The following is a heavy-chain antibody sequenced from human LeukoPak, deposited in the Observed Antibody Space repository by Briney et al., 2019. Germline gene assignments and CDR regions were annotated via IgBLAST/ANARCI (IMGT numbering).Heavy chain of an antibody. CDR1: GFTVSSNY. CDR2: IYSGGST. CDR3: ARPVWDHVAYCGGECYKWAYFDY. Sequence: PGGSLRLSCAASGFTVSSNYMSWVRQAPGKGLEWVSVIYSGGSTYYADSVKGRFTISRDNSKNTLYLQMNSLRAEDTAVYYCARPVWDHVAYCGGECYKWAYFDYWGQGTLVTVSS. D-gene: IGHD2-21*01. J-gene: IGHJ4*02. V-gene: IGHV3-66*04.